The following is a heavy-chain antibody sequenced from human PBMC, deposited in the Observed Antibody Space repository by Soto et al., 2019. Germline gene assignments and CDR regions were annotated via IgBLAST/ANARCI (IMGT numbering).Heavy chain of an antibody. CDR2: IYWDDDK. D-gene: IGHD3-10*01. J-gene: IGHJ4*02. V-gene: IGHV2-5*02. Sequence: QITLNESGPTLVKPTQNLTLTCTLSVFSLTTSGVGVGWIRQPPGKALEWLALIYWDDDKRYSPSLKSRLTITKDTSKNQVVLTMTNMDPVDTATYYCAHRGTAFDYWGQGTLVTVSS. CDR3: AHRGTAFDY. CDR1: VFSLTTSGVG.